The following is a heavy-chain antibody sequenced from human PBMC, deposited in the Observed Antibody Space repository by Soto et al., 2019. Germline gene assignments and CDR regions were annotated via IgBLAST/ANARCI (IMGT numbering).Heavy chain of an antibody. CDR2: VYYSGTT. Sequence: QVQLQEWGPGLVKPSQTLSLTCTVSGGSIRNGDYYWGWIRKPPGKGLEWIGYVYYSGTTYSHPSLKSRVTISVDTSENEFSLRLSSVTAADTAVYYCVTVNLVGAAYYFDYWGPGTLVTVSS. D-gene: IGHD1-26*01. V-gene: IGHV4-30-4*01. CDR3: VTVNLVGAAYYFDY. CDR1: GGSIRNGDYY. J-gene: IGHJ4*02.